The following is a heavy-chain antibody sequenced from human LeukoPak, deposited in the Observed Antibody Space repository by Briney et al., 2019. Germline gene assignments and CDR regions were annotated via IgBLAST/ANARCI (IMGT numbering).Heavy chain of an antibody. CDR3: ARRGSISSLDY. CDR1: GDSISSTNW. J-gene: IGHJ4*02. Sequence: SETLSLTCGVSGDSISSTNWWTWVRQPPGKGLEWIGEIYHSGDTNYNPSLKSRVTISVDTSKNQFSLKLSSVTAADTAVYYCARRGSISSLDYWGQGTLVTVSS. V-gene: IGHV4/OR15-8*01. D-gene: IGHD6-13*01. CDR2: IYHSGDT.